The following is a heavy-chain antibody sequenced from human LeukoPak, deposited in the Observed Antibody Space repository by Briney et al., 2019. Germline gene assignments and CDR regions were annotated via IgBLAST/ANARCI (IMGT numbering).Heavy chain of an antibody. Sequence: PGGSLRLSCAASGFTFSSFAMTWVRQAPGKGPEWVSSITGNHGPTYNTDSVKGRFTISRDNSQNTLYLQMNSLRAEDTAVYYCTKDPNGDYVGAFDPWGQGTLVTVSS. V-gene: IGHV3-23*01. J-gene: IGHJ5*02. CDR2: ITGNHGPT. D-gene: IGHD4-17*01. CDR3: TKDPNGDYVGAFDP. CDR1: GFTFSSFA.